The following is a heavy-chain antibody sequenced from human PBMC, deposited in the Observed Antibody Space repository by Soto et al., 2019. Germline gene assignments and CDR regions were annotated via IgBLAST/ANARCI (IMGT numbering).Heavy chain of an antibody. J-gene: IGHJ6*02. CDR3: ARDPFREVLWFGEPVYYYYYGMDV. CDR1: GYTFTGYY. D-gene: IGHD3-10*01. Sequence: ASVKVSCKASGYTFTGYYMHWVRQAPGQGLEWMGWINPNSGGTNYAQKFQGRVTMTRDTSISTAYMELSRLRSDDTAVYYCARDPFREVLWFGEPVYYYYYGMDVWGQGTAVTVSS. CDR2: INPNSGGT. V-gene: IGHV1-2*02.